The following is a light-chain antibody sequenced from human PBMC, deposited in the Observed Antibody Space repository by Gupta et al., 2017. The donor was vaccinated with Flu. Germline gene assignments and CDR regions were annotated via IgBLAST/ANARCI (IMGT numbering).Light chain of an antibody. V-gene: IGLV2-14*01. Sequence: QSALTQPASVSGPPGHSITISCTGTSSDVGNSDYVSWYQQDPGKAPKLLIYDVSNRPSGVSSRFSGSKSGNTASLTISGLQAEDETEYYCSSYTSTTTFYVFGTGTKVTVL. CDR2: DVS. J-gene: IGLJ1*01. CDR3: SSYTSTTTFYV. CDR1: SSDVGNSDY.